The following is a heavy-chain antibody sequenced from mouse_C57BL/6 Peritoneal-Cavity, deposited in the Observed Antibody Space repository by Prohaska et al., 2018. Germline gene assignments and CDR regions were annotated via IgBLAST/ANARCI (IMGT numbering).Heavy chain of an antibody. CDR3: AREGDYYGSNWYFDV. CDR2: IYTGGGYT. V-gene: IGHV1-63*01. Sequence: PGHGLEWIGDIYTGGGYTNYNEKFKGKATLTADKSSSTAYMQFSSLTSEDSAIYYCAREGDYYGSNWYFDVWGTGTTVTVSS. J-gene: IGHJ1*03. D-gene: IGHD1-1*01.